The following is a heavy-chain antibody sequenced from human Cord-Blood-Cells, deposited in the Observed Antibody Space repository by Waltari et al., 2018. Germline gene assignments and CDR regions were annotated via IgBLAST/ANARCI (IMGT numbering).Heavy chain of an antibody. V-gene: IGHV4-61*09. Sequence: QVQLQESGPGLVKPSQTLSLTCTVSGGSISSGSYYWSWIRQPAGKGLEGMGYIYTSGRTNYNPPLKSRVTISVDTSKNQFSLKLSSVTAADTAVYYCARGTDSSFDYWGQGTLVTVSS. J-gene: IGHJ4*02. CDR3: ARGTDSSFDY. CDR2: IYTSGRT. CDR1: GGSISSGSYY. D-gene: IGHD6-13*01.